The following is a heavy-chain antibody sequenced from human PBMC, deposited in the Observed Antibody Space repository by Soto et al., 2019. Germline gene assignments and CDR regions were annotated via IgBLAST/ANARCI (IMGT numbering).Heavy chain of an antibody. Sequence: ASVKVSCKVSGYTLTELSMHWVRQAPGKGLEWMGGFDPEDGETIYAQKFQGRVTMTEDTSTDTAYMELSSLRSEDTAVYYCATTMVYANWFDPWGQGTLVTVSS. CDR3: ATTMVYANWFDP. CDR1: GYTLTELS. J-gene: IGHJ5*02. D-gene: IGHD2-8*01. V-gene: IGHV1-24*01. CDR2: FDPEDGET.